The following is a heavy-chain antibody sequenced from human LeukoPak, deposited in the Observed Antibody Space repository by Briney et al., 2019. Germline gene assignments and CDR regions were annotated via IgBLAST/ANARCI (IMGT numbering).Heavy chain of an antibody. CDR3: AKDDDYVWGSYRSYFDY. CDR1: GFAFSSHA. V-gene: IGHV3-23*01. D-gene: IGHD3-16*02. J-gene: IGHJ4*02. Sequence: GGSLRLSCAASGFAFSSHAMSWVRQAPGKGREWVSAISGSGGSTYYADSVKGRFTISRDNSKNTLYLQMNSLRAEDTAVYYCAKDDDYVWGSYRSYFDYWGQGTLVTVSS. CDR2: ISGSGGST.